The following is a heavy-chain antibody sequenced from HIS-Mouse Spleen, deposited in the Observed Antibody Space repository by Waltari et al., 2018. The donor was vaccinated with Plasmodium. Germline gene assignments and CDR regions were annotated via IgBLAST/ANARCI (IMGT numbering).Heavy chain of an antibody. J-gene: IGHJ2*01. CDR1: GGSFSGYY. Sequence: QVQLQQWGAGLLKPSETLSLTCAVYGGSFSGYYWSWIRQPPGKGLEWIGEINHRGNTNHNPSLKRRGTISVDTSKNQFSRKLSSVTAADTAVYYCARGLRGHYWYFDLWGRGTLVTVSS. CDR2: INHRGNT. D-gene: IGHD3-10*01. V-gene: IGHV4-34*01. CDR3: ARGLRGHYWYFDL.